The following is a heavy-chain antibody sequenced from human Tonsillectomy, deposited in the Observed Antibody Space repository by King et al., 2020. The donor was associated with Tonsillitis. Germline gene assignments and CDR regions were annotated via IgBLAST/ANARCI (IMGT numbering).Heavy chain of an antibody. D-gene: IGHD6-19*01. J-gene: IGHJ2*01. CDR3: ARILGPTESSGWYWYFDL. V-gene: IGHV2-26*01. CDR2: RGGKEEK. Sequence: TFNDSGPFLLKPTETLTLTFTFSGLSLRKKRRGGNWNRQKKWKDREGREKRGGKEEKERKKDLRSRITISKDTSKSQVVLTMTKMDPVDTATYYCARILGPTESSGWYWYFDLWGRGTLVTVSS. CDR1: GLSLRKKRRG.